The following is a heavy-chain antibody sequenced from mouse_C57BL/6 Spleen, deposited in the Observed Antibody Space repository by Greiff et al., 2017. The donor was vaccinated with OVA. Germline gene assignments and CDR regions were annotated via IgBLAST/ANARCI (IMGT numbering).Heavy chain of an antibody. D-gene: IGHD1-1*01. Sequence: VQLQHSGPELVKPGASVKLSCKASGYTFTDYYMNWVKQSHGKSLEWIGDINPNNGGTSSKQKFKGKATCTVDMSASTAYRELRSLTSDESAVYSGARRISRYCGRGYYASDYWGQGTSVTVSS. J-gene: IGHJ4*01. CDR2: INPNNGGT. CDR3: ARRISRYCGRGYYASDY. CDR1: GYTFTDYY. V-gene: IGHV1-26*01.